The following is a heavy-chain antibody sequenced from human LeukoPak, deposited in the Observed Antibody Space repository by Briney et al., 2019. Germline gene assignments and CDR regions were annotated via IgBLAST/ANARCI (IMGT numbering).Heavy chain of an antibody. CDR1: GFTFTTYW. Sequence: GGSLRLSCAASGFTFTTYWMHWVRQTPGKGLVWVSHINSDGSITSYADSVKGRFTISRDNAKNTLYLQMNSLRAEDTAVYYCARDDVDMADAVWGQGTTVTVSS. J-gene: IGHJ6*02. CDR3: ARDDVDMADAV. CDR2: INSDGSIT. V-gene: IGHV3-74*01. D-gene: IGHD5-12*01.